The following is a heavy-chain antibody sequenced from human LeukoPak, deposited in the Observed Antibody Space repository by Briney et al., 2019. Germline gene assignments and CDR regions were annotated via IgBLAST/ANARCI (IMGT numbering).Heavy chain of an antibody. D-gene: IGHD1-1*01. CDR1: GGSFSGYY. CDR3: ASSVERGPVDY. Sequence: SSETLSLTCAVYGGSFSGYYWSWIRQPPGKGLEWIGEINHSGSTNYNPSLKSRVTISVDTSKNQFSLKLSSVTAADTAVYYCASSVERGPVDYWGQGTLVTVSS. CDR2: INHSGST. J-gene: IGHJ4*02. V-gene: IGHV4-34*01.